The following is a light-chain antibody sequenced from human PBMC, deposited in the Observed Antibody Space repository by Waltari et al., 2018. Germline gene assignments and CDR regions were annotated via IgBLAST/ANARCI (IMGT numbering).Light chain of an antibody. V-gene: IGKV3-20*01. CDR1: QSVSSNY. CDR2: GAS. CDR3: QQYGSSPPYT. Sequence: EIVLTQSPGTLSLSPGERATLSCRASQSVSSNYLAWYQQKPGQAPRLLIYGASNRASGIPDRFRGTGSGTDFTLTISSLEPEDFAIYYCQQYGSSPPYTFGQGTKLEI. J-gene: IGKJ2*01.